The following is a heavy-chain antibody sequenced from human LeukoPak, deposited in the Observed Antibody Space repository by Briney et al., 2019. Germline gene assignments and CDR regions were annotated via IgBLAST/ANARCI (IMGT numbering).Heavy chain of an antibody. J-gene: IGHJ4*02. D-gene: IGHD2-21*01. CDR1: GGSSSTYY. CDR2: IYQSASA. CDR3: ARDLEGGDSPFGY. Sequence: SETLSLTCTVSGGSSSTYYWSWIRQPPGQGLEWIGYIYQSASAYYNPSLTGRATISVDGSKNRFSLRLTSVTAADTAVYYCARDLEGGDSPFGYWGQGILVTVSS. V-gene: IGHV4-59*12.